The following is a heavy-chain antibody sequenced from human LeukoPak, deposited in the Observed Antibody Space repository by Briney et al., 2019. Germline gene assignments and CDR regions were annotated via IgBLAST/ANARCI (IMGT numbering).Heavy chain of an antibody. V-gene: IGHV4-4*02. CDR2: IYHSGST. J-gene: IGHJ4*02. CDR3: ARRGRGETGNFDY. Sequence: SETLSLTCTVSGGSISSYYWSWVRQPPGKGLEWIGEIYHSGSTNYNPSLKSRVTISVDKSKNQFSLKPSSVTAADTAVYYCARRGRGETGNFDYWGQGTLVTVSS. D-gene: IGHD3-16*01. CDR1: GGSISSYY.